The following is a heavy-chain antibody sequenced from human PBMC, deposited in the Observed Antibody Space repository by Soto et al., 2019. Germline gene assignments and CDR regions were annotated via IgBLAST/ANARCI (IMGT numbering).Heavy chain of an antibody. CDR2: IKEDGSEK. Sequence: EVQLVESGGGLVQPGGSLRLSCAVSGFTFSTYWMTWVRQAPGKGLEWVANIKEDGSEKHYMDSVKGRFTISRDNAKNSLYLQMNSLRAEDTAVYFCARGGSESDYWGQGTLVTVSS. D-gene: IGHD3-10*01. CDR3: ARGGSESDY. V-gene: IGHV3-7*01. CDR1: GFTFSTYW. J-gene: IGHJ4*02.